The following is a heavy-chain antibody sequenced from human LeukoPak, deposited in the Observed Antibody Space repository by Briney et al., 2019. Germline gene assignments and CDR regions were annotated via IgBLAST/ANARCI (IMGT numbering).Heavy chain of an antibody. J-gene: IGHJ4*02. CDR3: AREGVADYYFDY. CDR1: GGSISSYY. Sequence: SETLSLTCTVSGGSISSYYWSWIRQPPWKGLEWIGYIYYSGSTNYNPSLKSRVTISVDTSKNQFSLKLSSVTAADTAVYYCAREGVADYYFDYWGQGTLVTVSS. V-gene: IGHV4-59*01. D-gene: IGHD2-15*01. CDR2: IYYSGST.